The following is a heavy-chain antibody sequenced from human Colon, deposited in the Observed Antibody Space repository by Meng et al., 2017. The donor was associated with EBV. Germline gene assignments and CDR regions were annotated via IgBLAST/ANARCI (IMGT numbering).Heavy chain of an antibody. CDR2: IFHSGST. CDR1: GGSISCNNW. CDR3: ASSDYYGSGSYYP. V-gene: IGHV4-4*02. Sequence: QVQRQEPGPGLLKPSGTLSLTCVVSGGSISCNNWWSWVRQPPGKGLEWIGEIFHSGSTKHNPSLKSRVTMSMDKSKNQFSLRLSSVTAADTAVYYCASSDYYGSGSYYPWGQGTLVTVSS. J-gene: IGHJ5*02. D-gene: IGHD3-10*01.